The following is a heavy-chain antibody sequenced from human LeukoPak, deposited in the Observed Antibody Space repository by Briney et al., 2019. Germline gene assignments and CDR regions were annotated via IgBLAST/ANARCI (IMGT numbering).Heavy chain of an antibody. J-gene: IGHJ4*02. CDR2: IGPTGSDR. Sequence: GGSLRLSCTASGLTFSTSGFNWVRQAPGKGLEWVASIGPTGSDRYHADSIKGRSTISRDNANNFLYLQMNSLRAEDTAVYYCATETNGRHYDYWGQGTLLTVSS. D-gene: IGHD1-14*01. V-gene: IGHV3-21*06. CDR3: ATETNGRHYDY. CDR1: GLTFSTSG.